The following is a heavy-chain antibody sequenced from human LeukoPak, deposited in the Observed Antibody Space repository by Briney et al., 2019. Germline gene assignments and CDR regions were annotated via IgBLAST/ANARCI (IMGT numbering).Heavy chain of an antibody. J-gene: IGHJ4*02. CDR1: GITIDDQA. V-gene: IGHV3-9*01. D-gene: IGHD6-13*01. Sequence: GGSLRLYLAASGITIDDQAMRWVPQAAGKGLELVTGNRWSSGSKGYADSVEGLFTISSNNVKSSLYLQMNSLRAEAAALYYCAKDISSSPGRGTYYFDYWGQGTLVTVSS. CDR2: NRWSSGSK. CDR3: AKDISSSPGRGTYYFDY.